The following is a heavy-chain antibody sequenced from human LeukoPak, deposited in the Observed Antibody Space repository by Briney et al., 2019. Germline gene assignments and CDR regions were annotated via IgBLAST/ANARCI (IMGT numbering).Heavy chain of an antibody. Sequence: GGSLRLSCAASGFTFTSYWMRWVRQAPGKGLEWVATMAQDGSEKYYVDSVKGRFTISRDNSKNTLYLQMNSLRAEDTAVYYCARARHGDGMGAFDIWGQGTMVTVSS. D-gene: IGHD4-17*01. CDR1: GFTFTSYW. J-gene: IGHJ3*02. CDR2: MAQDGSEK. V-gene: IGHV3-7*04. CDR3: ARARHGDGMGAFDI.